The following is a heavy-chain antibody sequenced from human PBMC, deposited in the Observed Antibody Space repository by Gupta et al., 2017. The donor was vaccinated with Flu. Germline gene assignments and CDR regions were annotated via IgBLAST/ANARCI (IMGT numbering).Heavy chain of an antibody. Sequence: DDYAMHWVREARGKGLEGVSSISWTRGPIAEADAERGRFTSCRDNAKNYLCLQMNSLRAEETALYFCAKEALSSSWDLFDSWGQGTLVTVSS. CDR1: DDYA. D-gene: IGHD6-13*01. V-gene: IGHV3-9*01. CDR2: ISWTRGPI. J-gene: IGHJ4*02. CDR3: AKEALSSSWDLFDS.